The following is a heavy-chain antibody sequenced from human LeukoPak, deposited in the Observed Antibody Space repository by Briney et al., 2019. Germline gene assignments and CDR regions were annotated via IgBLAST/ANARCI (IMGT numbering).Heavy chain of an antibody. CDR1: GFTFSSYA. V-gene: IGHV3-23*01. CDR3: AKEALEDRYFDY. J-gene: IGHJ4*02. Sequence: GGSLRLSCAASGFTFSSYAMIWVRQAQGKGLGWVPAVSGSGGSTYYADSVKGRFTISRDNSKNTLYLQMNSLRAEDTAVYYCAKEALEDRYFDYWGQGTLVTVSS. CDR2: VSGSGGST.